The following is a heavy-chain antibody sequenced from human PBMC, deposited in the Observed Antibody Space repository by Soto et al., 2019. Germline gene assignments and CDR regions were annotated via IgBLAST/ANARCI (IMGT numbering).Heavy chain of an antibody. CDR3: AREPLYSYGLFDY. V-gene: IGHV1-69*13. CDR2: IIPIFGTA. J-gene: IGHJ4*02. CDR1: GYTFTSYA. D-gene: IGHD5-18*01. Sequence: QVQLVQSGAEVKKPGASVKVSCKASGYTFTSYAMHWVRQAPGQRLEWMGWIIPIFGTANYAQKFQGRVTITADESTSTAYMELSSLRSEDTAVYYCAREPLYSYGLFDYWGQGTLVTVSS.